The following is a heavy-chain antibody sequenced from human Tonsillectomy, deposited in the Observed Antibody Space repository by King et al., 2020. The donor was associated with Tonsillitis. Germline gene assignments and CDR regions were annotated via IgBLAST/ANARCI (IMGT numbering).Heavy chain of an antibody. Sequence: VQLVESGGGVVQPGRSLRLSCAASGFTFSTYAMQWVRQAPGKGLEWVAVISYDGNNEYYADSVKGRFTNSRDHSKNTLYLQMNSLRAEDTAVYYCARSRYGRYCTDGYCYTPLAFDYWGQGTLVTVSS. CDR2: ISYDGNNE. CDR3: ARSRYGRYCTDGYCYTPLAFDY. D-gene: IGHD2-8*01. V-gene: IGHV3-30-3*01. CDR1: GFTFSTYA. J-gene: IGHJ4*02.